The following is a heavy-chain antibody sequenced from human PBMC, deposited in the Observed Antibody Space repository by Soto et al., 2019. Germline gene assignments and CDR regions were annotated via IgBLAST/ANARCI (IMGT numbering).Heavy chain of an antibody. Sequence: GGSLRLSCAASGFTFSNYGMHWVRQAPGKGLEWVAVLRDDANDAYYADSVKGRFTISRDNSKNTLYLQMRSLRAEDTAVYYCARPYSSNSNWFDPWGQGTLVTVSS. CDR3: ARPYSSNSNWFDP. J-gene: IGHJ5*02. D-gene: IGHD6-19*01. CDR2: LRDDANDA. V-gene: IGHV3-33*01. CDR1: GFTFSNYG.